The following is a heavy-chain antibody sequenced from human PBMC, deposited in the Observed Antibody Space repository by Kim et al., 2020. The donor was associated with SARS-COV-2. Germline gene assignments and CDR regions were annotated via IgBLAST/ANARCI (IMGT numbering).Heavy chain of an antibody. D-gene: IGHD6-13*01. CDR1: GFTFSNSG. CDR3: AKEQVGISWGAYNEY. V-gene: IGHV3-23*01. CDR2: IGDGGYT. Sequence: GGSLRLSCTASGFTFSNSGMAWVRQAPGKGKEWVSAIGDGGYTFYQASVKGRVIISRDNSENTLYLQMNSLRSEDTAIYYFAKEQVGISWGAYNEYWGQG. J-gene: IGHJ4*02.